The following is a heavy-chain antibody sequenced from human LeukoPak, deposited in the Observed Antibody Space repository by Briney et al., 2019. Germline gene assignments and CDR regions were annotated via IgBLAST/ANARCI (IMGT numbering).Heavy chain of an antibody. Sequence: PSETLSLTCTASGDSITSYYWNWIRQPPGKGLEWIGYVYYRGATNYNPSLETRVTTSIDTSKKQFSLKLSSVTAAGTAVYFCAGVFSGRRPFELWGKGTLVTVSS. CDR2: VYYRGAT. V-gene: IGHV4-59*01. J-gene: IGHJ4*02. CDR1: GDSITSYY. CDR3: AGVFSGRRPFEL. D-gene: IGHD3-10*01.